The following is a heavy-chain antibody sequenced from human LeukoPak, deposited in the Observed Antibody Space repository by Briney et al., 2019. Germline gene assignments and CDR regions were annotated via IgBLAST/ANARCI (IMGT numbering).Heavy chain of an antibody. J-gene: IGHJ4*02. V-gene: IGHV4-34*01. CDR2: INHSGST. D-gene: IGHD3-10*01. Sequence: PLEALSLTCAVYGGSFSGYYWSWIRQPPGKGLEWIGEINHSGSTNYNPSLKSRVTISVDTSKNQFSLKLSSVTAADTAVYYCARAPMVRGVIRIDYWGQGTLVTVSS. CDR3: ARAPMVRGVIRIDY. CDR1: GGSFSGYY.